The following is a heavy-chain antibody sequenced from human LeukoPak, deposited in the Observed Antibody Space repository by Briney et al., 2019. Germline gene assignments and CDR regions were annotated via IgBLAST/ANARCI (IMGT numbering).Heavy chain of an antibody. CDR3: ARRERAQNFDY. Sequence: SETLSLTCTVSGGSISSSSYYWGWIRQPPGKGLEWIGSIYYSGSTYYNPSLESRVTISVDTSKNQFSLKLSSVTAADTAVYYCARRERAQNFDYWGQGTLVTVSS. J-gene: IGHJ4*02. CDR1: GGSISSSSYY. V-gene: IGHV4-39*01. CDR2: IYYSGST.